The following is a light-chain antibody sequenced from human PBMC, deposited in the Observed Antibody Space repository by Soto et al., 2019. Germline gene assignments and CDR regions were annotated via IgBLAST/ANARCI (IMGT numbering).Light chain of an antibody. J-gene: IGKJ1*01. CDR3: QKYNSAPWT. V-gene: IGKV1-27*01. CDR2: AAS. CDR1: QGISNF. Sequence: DIHMTQSPSSLSASVGDRVTITCRASQGISNFLAWHQQKPGKVPKLLIYAASTLQSGVPSRFSGSGSGTDFTLTITSLQPEDVATYYCQKYNSAPWTFGQGTKVEIK.